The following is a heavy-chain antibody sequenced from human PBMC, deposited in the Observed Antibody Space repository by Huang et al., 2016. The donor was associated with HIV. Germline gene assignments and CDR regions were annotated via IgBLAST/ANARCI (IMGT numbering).Heavy chain of an antibody. J-gene: IGHJ3*02. CDR1: GFPFNNHA. Sequence: QVQLVESGGGVVQPGRSLRLSCAASGFPFNNHAMHWVRQAPGKGLDWVAVISNDVSNNYYADSVKGRFTISRDSFKSTLFLHMTSLRTEDTAVYYCARAKDTWDAYDIWGQGTMVIVSS. V-gene: IGHV3-30-3*01. D-gene: IGHD5-18*01. CDR3: ARAKDTWDAYDI. CDR2: ISNDVSNN.